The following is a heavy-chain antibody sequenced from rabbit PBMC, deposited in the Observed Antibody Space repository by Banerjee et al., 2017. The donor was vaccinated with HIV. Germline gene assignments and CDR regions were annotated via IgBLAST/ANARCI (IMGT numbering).Heavy chain of an antibody. CDR2: IYPDYDST. V-gene: IGHV1S47*01. J-gene: IGHJ4*01. CDR3: VRDQAGDADYGPYYLNL. CDR1: GLDFSTSG. D-gene: IGHD2-1*01. Sequence: QEQLEESGGGLVKPGGSLALTCKASGLDFSTSGISWVRQAPGKGLEWIAYIYPDYDSTDYATWVNGRFTISFDNAQNAVFLQMTNLTAADTATYFCVRDQAGDADYGPYYLNLWGQGTLVTVS.